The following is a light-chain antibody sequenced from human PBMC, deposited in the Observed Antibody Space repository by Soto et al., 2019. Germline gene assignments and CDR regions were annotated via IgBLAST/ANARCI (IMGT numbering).Light chain of an antibody. CDR1: ETIIDY. Sequence: DIQMSQSPSSLSASVGDSVTITCRASETIIDYLNWYQQQPGEATKLLIFSASSLHSGVPSRFRGSGSGTDFTLTISSLQPEDFATYFCQQSFSAPRTFGQGTKLQAK. V-gene: IGKV1-39*01. CDR2: SAS. J-gene: IGKJ2*01. CDR3: QQSFSAPRT.